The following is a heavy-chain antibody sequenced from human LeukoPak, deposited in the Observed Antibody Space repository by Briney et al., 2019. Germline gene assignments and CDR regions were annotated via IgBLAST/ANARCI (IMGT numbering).Heavy chain of an antibody. CDR3: ASRIAAAGTDYYYGMDV. D-gene: IGHD6-13*01. J-gene: IGHJ6*04. CDR2: IYHSGST. CDR1: GGSISSSNW. Sequence: PSETLSLTCAVSGGSISSSNWWSWVRQPPGKGLEWIGEIYHSGSTNYNPSLKSRVTISVDKSKNQFSLKLSSVTAADTAVYYCASRIAAAGTDYYYGMDVWGEGTMVTVSS. V-gene: IGHV4-4*02.